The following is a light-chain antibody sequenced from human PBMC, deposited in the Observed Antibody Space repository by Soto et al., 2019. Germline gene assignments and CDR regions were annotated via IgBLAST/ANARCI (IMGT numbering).Light chain of an antibody. CDR3: CSYAGSSSYV. CDR2: EGS. Sequence: QPASVSGSPGQSITISCTGTSSDVGSYNLVSWYQQHPGKAPKLMIYEGSKRPSGVSNRFSGSKSGNTASLTISGLQAEDEADYYCCSYAGSSSYVFGTGTKLTVL. V-gene: IGLV2-23*01. J-gene: IGLJ1*01. CDR1: SSDVGSYNL.